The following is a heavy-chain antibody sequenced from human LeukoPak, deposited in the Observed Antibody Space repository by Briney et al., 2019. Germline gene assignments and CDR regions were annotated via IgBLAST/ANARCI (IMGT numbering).Heavy chain of an antibody. CDR2: IHYSGTT. CDR3: ARQSVGTASIYYFAY. Sequence: PSETLSLTCAVSGASISGSNGYYWGWIRQPPGKGLECISSIHYSGTTHYNPFVKSRVSIFIDTSNNQFSLNLNFVTAADTAVYYCARQSVGTASIYYFAYWGQGILVTVSS. V-gene: IGHV4-39*01. D-gene: IGHD1-26*01. J-gene: IGHJ4*02. CDR1: GASISGSNGYY.